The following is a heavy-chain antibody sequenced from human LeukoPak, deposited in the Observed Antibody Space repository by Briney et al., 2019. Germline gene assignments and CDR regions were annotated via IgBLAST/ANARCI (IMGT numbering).Heavy chain of an antibody. CDR2: ISSNGGST. CDR3: ARESPGIAVAGILDY. Sequence: GGSLRLSCAASGFTSSSYAMHWVRQAPGKGLEYVSAISSNGGSTYYANSVKGRFTISRDNSKNTLYLQMGSLRAEDMAVYYCARESPGIAVAGILDYWGQGTLVTVSS. V-gene: IGHV3-64*01. CDR1: GFTSSSYA. J-gene: IGHJ4*02. D-gene: IGHD6-19*01.